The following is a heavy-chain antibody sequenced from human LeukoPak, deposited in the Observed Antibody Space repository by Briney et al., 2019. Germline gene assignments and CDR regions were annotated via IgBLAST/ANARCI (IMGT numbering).Heavy chain of an antibody. V-gene: IGHV3-11*01. CDR2: ISGSSDTK. D-gene: IGHD2-21*01. J-gene: IGHJ5*01. CDR1: GFTFSAYY. Sequence: GGSLRLSCAASGFTFSAYYMNWIRQAPGKGLEWVSFISGSSDTKYYADSVRGRFTISRDNAKNSLYQQMINLRAEDTAVYYCARTADGEFDSWGQGTLVTVSS. CDR3: ARTADGEFDS.